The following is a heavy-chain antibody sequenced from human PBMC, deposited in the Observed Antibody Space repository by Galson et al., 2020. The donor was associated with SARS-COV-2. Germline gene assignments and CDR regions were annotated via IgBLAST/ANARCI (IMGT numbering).Heavy chain of an antibody. V-gene: IGHV4-59*08. D-gene: IGHD3-16*01. J-gene: IGHJ3*02. CDR1: GGSISTYY. CDR2: IYYSGST. Sequence: ASETLSLTCTVSGGSISTYYWSWIRQPPGKGLEWLGYIYYSGSTNYNPSLKSRLTISIDRSKNQFSLRLSSVTAADTAVYYCARFWGGFDIWGQGTMVSVSS. CDR3: ARFWGGFDI.